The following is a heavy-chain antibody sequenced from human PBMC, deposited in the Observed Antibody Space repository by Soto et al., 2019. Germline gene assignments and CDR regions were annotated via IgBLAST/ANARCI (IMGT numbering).Heavy chain of an antibody. Sequence: EVQLVESGGGLVQPGGSLRLSCAASGFTFSSYSMNWVRQAPGKGLEWVSYISSSSSTIYYADSVKGRFTISRDNAKNSLYLQTNSLRDEDTAVYYCARPEYSSSSYGMDVWGQGTTVTVPS. CDR2: ISSSSSTI. CDR3: ARPEYSSSSYGMDV. J-gene: IGHJ6*02. D-gene: IGHD6-6*01. V-gene: IGHV3-48*02. CDR1: GFTFSSYS.